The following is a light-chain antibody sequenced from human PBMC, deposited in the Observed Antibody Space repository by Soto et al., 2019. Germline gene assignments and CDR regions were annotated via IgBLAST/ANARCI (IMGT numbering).Light chain of an antibody. CDR3: QQRSNWPLWT. CDR2: DAS. J-gene: IGKJ1*01. Sequence: EIVLTQSPATLSLSPGERATLSCRASQSVSSYLAWYQQKVGQAPRLLIYDASNRATGIPARFSGSGSGTDFTLTISSLEAEDFAVYYCQQRSNWPLWTFGQGTKVEIK. V-gene: IGKV3-11*01. CDR1: QSVSSY.